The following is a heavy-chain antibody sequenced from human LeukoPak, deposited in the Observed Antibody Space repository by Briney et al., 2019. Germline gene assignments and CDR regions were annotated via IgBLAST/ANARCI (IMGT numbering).Heavy chain of an antibody. V-gene: IGHV4-39*07. J-gene: IGHJ6*03. CDR3: ARDSRSYMDV. CDR1: GGSMSTSPYY. CDR2: NSGST. Sequence: PSETLSLTCTVSGGSMSTSPYYWGWIRQPPGKGLEWIGNNSGSTYYNPSLKSRVTISIDTSKNQFSLKLNSVTAADTAVYYCARDSRSYMDVWGKGTTVTVSS.